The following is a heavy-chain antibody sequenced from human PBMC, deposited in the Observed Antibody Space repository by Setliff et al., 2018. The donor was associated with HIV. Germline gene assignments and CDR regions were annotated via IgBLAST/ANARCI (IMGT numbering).Heavy chain of an antibody. CDR3: ADPPSGY. J-gene: IGHJ4*02. Sequence: GSLRLSCAASGFALTSWMSWVRQAPGKGLEWVASVNPDGSEASSVGSMKGRFTVSRDNAKNSLSLQMNSLRVEDTAVYYCADPPSGYWGQGTLVTVSS. V-gene: IGHV3-7*01. CDR1: GFALTSW. D-gene: IGHD3-10*01. CDR2: VNPDGSEA.